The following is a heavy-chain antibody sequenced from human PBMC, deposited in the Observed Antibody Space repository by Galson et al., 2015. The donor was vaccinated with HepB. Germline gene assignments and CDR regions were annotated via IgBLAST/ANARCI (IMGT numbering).Heavy chain of an antibody. CDR2: INPSGSYA. CDR1: GFTFSDFF. Sequence: SLRLSCATSGFTFSDFFMSWIRQAPGKGLEWVSFINPSGSYAKYADSVKGRFTISRDNAENSVYLQMNSLRAEDTAIYYCAREYYANPDHWGQGTQVTVSS. V-gene: IGHV3-11*06. J-gene: IGHJ5*02. D-gene: IGHD3-16*01. CDR3: AREYYANPDH.